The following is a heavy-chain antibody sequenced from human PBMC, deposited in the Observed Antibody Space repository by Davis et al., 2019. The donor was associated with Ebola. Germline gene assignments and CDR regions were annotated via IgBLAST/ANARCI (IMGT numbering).Heavy chain of an antibody. Sequence: GESLKISCAASGFTFSSYAMGWVRQAPGKGLEWVSSLDGGGSATYYADSVKGRLTISRDNSKKTLFLQMNSLRAEDTAVYYCAKSGLSFGVVKYHYGMDVWGKGTTVTVSS. D-gene: IGHD3-3*01. CDR2: LDGGGSAT. CDR1: GFTFSSYA. CDR3: AKSGLSFGVVKYHYGMDV. V-gene: IGHV3-23*01. J-gene: IGHJ6*04.